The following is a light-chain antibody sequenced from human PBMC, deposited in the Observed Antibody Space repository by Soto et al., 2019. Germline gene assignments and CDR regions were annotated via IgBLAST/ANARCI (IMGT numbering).Light chain of an antibody. CDR3: PQYGSSPIT. Sequence: DIVLTQSPGTLSLSPGERATLSSRASQSVSSSYLAWYQQRPGQAPRLLIYVASNRATGTPDRFSGSGSGTDFTLTISRLEPEDFAVYYCPQYGSSPITFGQGTRLEIK. CDR2: VAS. V-gene: IGKV3-20*01. J-gene: IGKJ5*01. CDR1: QSVSSSY.